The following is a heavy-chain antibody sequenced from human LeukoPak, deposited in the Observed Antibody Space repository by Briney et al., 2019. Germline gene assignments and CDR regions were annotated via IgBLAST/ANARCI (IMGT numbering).Heavy chain of an antibody. V-gene: IGHV3-9*01. CDR1: GFTFDDYA. D-gene: IGHD2-2*01. Sequence: GGSLRLSCAASGFTFDDYAMHWVRQAPGKGLEWVSGISWNSGSIGYADSVKGRFTISRDNAKNSLYLQMNSLRAEDTAVYYCAKLFYIVVVPAAISYDYWGQGTLVTVSS. J-gene: IGHJ4*02. CDR3: AKLFYIVVVPAAISYDY. CDR2: ISWNSGSI.